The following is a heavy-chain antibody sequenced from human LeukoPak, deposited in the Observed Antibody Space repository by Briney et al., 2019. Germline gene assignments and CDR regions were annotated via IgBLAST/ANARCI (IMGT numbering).Heavy chain of an antibody. CDR2: IIPIFGTA. Sequence: ASVKVSCKASGGTFSSYAISWVRQAPGQGLEWMGGIIPIFGTANYAQKFQGRVTITADESTSTAYMELSSLRSDDRAVYYCARDRFLGRGYSYGLFDFWGQGTLVTVSS. V-gene: IGHV1-69*13. CDR1: GGTFSSYA. D-gene: IGHD5-18*01. CDR3: ARDRFLGRGYSYGLFDF. J-gene: IGHJ4*02.